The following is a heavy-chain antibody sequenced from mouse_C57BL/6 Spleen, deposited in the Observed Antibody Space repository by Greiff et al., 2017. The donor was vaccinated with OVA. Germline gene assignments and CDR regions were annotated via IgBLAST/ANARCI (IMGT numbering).Heavy chain of an antibody. J-gene: IGHJ2*01. CDR2: ISSGSFTI. Sequence: EVKLQESGGGLVKPGGSLKLSCAASGFTFSDFGMHWVRQAPEKGLEWVAYISSGSFTIYYADTLKGRFTISRDNAKNTLFLQMTSLRSEDTAMYYCARSRLYYFDYWGQGTTLTVSS. V-gene: IGHV5-17*01. CDR1: GFTFSDFG. CDR3: ARSRLYYFDY.